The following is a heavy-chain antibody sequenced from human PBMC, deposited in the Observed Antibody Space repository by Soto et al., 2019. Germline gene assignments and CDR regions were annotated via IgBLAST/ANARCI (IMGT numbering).Heavy chain of an antibody. CDR1: GFTFDDYT. V-gene: IGHV3-43*01. Sequence: EVQLVESGGVVVQPGGSLRLSCAASGFTFDDYTMHWVRQAPGKGLEWVSLISWDGGSTYYADSVKGRFTISRDNSKNSLYLQMNSLRTEDTALYYCAKGFSGRGLAVAGHYYYYGMDVWGLGTTVTVSS. J-gene: IGHJ6*02. D-gene: IGHD6-19*01. CDR3: AKGFSGRGLAVAGHYYYYGMDV. CDR2: ISWDGGST.